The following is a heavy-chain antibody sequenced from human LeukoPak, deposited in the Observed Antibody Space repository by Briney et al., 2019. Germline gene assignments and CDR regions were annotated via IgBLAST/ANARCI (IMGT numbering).Heavy chain of an antibody. CDR3: VRDLPYGSGSPNYYFDY. CDR2: ISSSGSTI. J-gene: IGHJ4*02. V-gene: IGHV3-11*01. D-gene: IGHD3-10*01. Sequence: GGSLRLSCAASGFTFSDYYMSWIRQAPGKGLEWVSYISSSGSTIYYADSVKGRFTISRDNAKNSLYLQMNSLRAEDTAVYYCVRDLPYGSGSPNYYFDYWGQGTLVTVSS. CDR1: GFTFSDYY.